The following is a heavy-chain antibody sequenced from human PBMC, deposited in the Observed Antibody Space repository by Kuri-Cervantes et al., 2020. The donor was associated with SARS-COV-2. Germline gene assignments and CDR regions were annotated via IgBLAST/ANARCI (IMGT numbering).Heavy chain of an antibody. CDR3: ARGSSLVPAGNFDY. CDR1: GFTFSAYT. Sequence: GESLKISCVASGFTFSAYTLNWVRQAPGKGLEWVSSITRSSVYISYADSLKGRFTISRDNAKNSLYLQMNSLRAADTAVYYCARGSSLVPAGNFDYWGQGTLVTVSS. J-gene: IGHJ4*02. CDR2: ITRSSVYI. V-gene: IGHV3-21*01. D-gene: IGHD2-2*01.